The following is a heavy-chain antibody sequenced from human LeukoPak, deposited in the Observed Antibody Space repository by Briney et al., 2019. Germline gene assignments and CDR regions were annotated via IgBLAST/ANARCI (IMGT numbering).Heavy chain of an antibody. CDR1: GGSISSGGYY. J-gene: IGHJ4*02. CDR2: IYYSGST. CDR3: ARASSSSWYKYYFDY. D-gene: IGHD6-13*01. V-gene: IGHV4-31*03. Sequence: PSETLSLTCTLSGGSISSGGYYWSWIRQHPGKGLEWIGYIYYSGSTYYSPSLKSRVTISVDTSKNQFSLKLSSVTAADTAVYYCARASSSSWYKYYFDYWGQGTLVTVSS.